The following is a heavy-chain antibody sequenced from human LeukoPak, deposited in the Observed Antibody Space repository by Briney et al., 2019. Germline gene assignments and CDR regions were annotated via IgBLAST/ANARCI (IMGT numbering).Heavy chain of an antibody. CDR3: AKGYSYGLPSILFDY. J-gene: IGHJ4*02. CDR2: ISASGGIT. Sequence: PGGSLRLSCAASGFTFSSYAMSWVRQAPGKGLERVSTISASGGITYYADSVKGRFTISRDNSKNTLYLQMNSLRAEDTAVYHCAKGYSYGLPSILFDYWGQGTLVTVSS. D-gene: IGHD5-18*01. CDR1: GFTFSSYA. V-gene: IGHV3-23*01.